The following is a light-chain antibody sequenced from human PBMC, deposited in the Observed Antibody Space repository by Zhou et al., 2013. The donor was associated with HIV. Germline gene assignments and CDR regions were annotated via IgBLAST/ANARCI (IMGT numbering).Light chain of an antibody. V-gene: IGKV2D-29*01. CDR2: EVS. CDR1: QSLLHSDGRTY. CDR3: VQTKQLPPV. J-gene: IGKJ3*01. Sequence: DVVMTQTPLSLSVTPGQAASVSCKSDQSLLHSDGRTYLYWYLQRPGQPPQLLIYEVSHRFTGVPDRFSGSGSTTEFTLTISRVEAEGCWEFITVVQTKQLPPVFGPGTKVDLK.